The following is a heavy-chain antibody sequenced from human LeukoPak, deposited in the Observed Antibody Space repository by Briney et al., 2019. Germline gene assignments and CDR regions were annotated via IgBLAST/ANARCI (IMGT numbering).Heavy chain of an antibody. Sequence: GGSLRLSCAASGFTFSSYGMHWVRQAPGRGLEWVAVIWYDGSNKYYADSVKGRFTISRDNSKNTPYLQMNSLRAEDTAVYYCARGAHYYDSSGYYFDYWGQGTLVTVSS. CDR3: ARGAHYYDSSGYYFDY. V-gene: IGHV3-33*01. CDR1: GFTFSSYG. D-gene: IGHD3-22*01. J-gene: IGHJ4*02. CDR2: IWYDGSNK.